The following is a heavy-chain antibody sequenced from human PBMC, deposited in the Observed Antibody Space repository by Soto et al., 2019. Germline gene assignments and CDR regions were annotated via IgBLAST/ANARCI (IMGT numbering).Heavy chain of an antibody. Sequence: GGSLRLSCAASGFTFSSYAMSWVRQAPGKGLEWVSAISGSGGSTYYADSVKGRFTISRDNSKNTLYLQMNSLRAEDTAVYYCAKWRVVYYYYYGMDVWGQGTTVTVSS. CDR1: GFTFSSYA. CDR3: AKWRVVYYYYYGMDV. D-gene: IGHD2-21*01. J-gene: IGHJ6*02. CDR2: ISGSGGST. V-gene: IGHV3-23*01.